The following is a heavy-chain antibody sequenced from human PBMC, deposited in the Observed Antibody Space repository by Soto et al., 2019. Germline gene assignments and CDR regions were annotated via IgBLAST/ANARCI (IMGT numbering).Heavy chain of an antibody. V-gene: IGHV3-23*01. CDR2: ISGSGGST. CDR1: GFTFSSYA. J-gene: IGHJ4*02. CDR3: AKGARITSIAVAGFSY. Sequence: PGGSLRLSCAASGFTFSSYAMSWVRQAPGKGLEWVSAISGSGGSTYYADSVKGRFTISRDNSKNTLYLQMNSLRAEDTAVYYCAKGARITSIAVAGFSYWGQGTLVTVSS. D-gene: IGHD6-19*01.